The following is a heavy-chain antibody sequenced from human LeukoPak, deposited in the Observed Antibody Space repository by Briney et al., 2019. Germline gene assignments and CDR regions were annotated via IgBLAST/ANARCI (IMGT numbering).Heavy chain of an antibody. D-gene: IGHD2-2*01. CDR3: ASRKEYQLLKNDY. CDR2: IYYSGST. J-gene: IGHJ4*02. CDR1: GGSISSGDYY. Sequence: SSQTLSLTCTVSGGSISSGDYYWSWIRQPPGKGLEWIGYIYYSGSTYYNPSLKSRVTISVDTSKNQFSLKLSSVTAADTAVYYCASRKEYQLLKNDYWGQGTLVTVSP. V-gene: IGHV4-30-4*08.